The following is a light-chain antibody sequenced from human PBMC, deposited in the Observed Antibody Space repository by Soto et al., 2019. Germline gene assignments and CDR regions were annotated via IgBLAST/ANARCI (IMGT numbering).Light chain of an antibody. CDR3: QQYETRPLT. CDR2: DAS. V-gene: IGKV1-33*01. J-gene: IGKJ4*01. CDR1: QDISNY. Sequence: DIQMTQSPSSLSASVGARVTITCQASQDISNYLNWYQQKPEKAPKLLIYDASNLETGVPSRFSGSGSGTHFTFTISNLQPEDIATYYCQQYETRPLTFGGGTNVEIK.